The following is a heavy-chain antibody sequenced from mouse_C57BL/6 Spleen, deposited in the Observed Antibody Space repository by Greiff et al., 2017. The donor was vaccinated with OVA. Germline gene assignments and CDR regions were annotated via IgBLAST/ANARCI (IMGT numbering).Heavy chain of an antibody. CDR2: ISNLAYSI. CDR3: ARQNYSNSWYFDV. V-gene: IGHV5-15*01. Sequence: EVKLVESGGGLVQPGGPLKLSCAASGFTFSDYGMAWVRQAPRKGPEWVAFISNLAYSIYYADTVTGRFTISRENAKNTLYLEMSSLRSEDTAMYYCARQNYSNSWYFDVWGTGTTVTVSS. CDR1: GFTFSDYG. J-gene: IGHJ1*03. D-gene: IGHD2-5*01.